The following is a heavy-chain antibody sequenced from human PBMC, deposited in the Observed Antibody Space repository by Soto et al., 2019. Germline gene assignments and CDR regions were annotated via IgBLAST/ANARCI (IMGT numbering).Heavy chain of an antibody. V-gene: IGHV1-69*12. J-gene: IGHJ4*02. Sequence: QVQLVQSGAEVKKPGSSVKVSCKASGGTFSIYAVSWVRQAPGQGLEWMGGIIPIIGTRNYAQRFQGRITITGDESTSTACMELSSLKSEDTAVYYCARALGSGYGPGDYWGQGTLVTGSS. D-gene: IGHD5-12*01. CDR1: GGTFSIYA. CDR2: IIPIIGTR. CDR3: ARALGSGYGPGDY.